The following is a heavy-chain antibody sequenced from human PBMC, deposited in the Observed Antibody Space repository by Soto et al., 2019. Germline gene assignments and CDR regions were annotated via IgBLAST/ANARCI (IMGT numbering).Heavy chain of an antibody. CDR2: ISAYNGNT. J-gene: IGHJ6*02. Sequence: GASVKVSCKASGYTFTSYGISWVRQAPGQGLEWMGWISAYNGNTNYAQKLQGRVTMTTDTSTSTAYMELRSLRSDDTAVYYCARPIAARPLYYYYGMDVWGQGTTVTVSS. D-gene: IGHD6-6*01. CDR3: ARPIAARPLYYYYGMDV. CDR1: GYTFTSYG. V-gene: IGHV1-18*01.